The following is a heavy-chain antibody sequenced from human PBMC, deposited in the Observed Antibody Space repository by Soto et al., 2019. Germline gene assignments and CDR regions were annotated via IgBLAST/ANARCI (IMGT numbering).Heavy chain of an antibody. CDR1: GFSLSTSGVG. V-gene: IGHV2-5*02. CDR3: AHSLIAAAGPTENWFDP. Sequence: SGPTLVNPTQTLTLPCTFSGFSLSTSGVGVGWIRQPPGKALEWLALIYWDDDKRYSPSLKSRLTITKDTSKNQVVLTMTNMDPVDTATYYCAHSLIAAAGPTENWFDPWGQGTLVTVSS. D-gene: IGHD6-13*01. J-gene: IGHJ5*02. CDR2: IYWDDDK.